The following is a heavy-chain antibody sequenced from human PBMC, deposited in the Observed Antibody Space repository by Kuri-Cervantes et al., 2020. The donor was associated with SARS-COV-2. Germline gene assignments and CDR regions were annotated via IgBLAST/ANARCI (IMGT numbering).Heavy chain of an antibody. CDR3: ARVVGYYYGSGSYYNDQYYFDY. V-gene: IGHV1-69*13. CDR2: IIPIFGTA. J-gene: IGHJ4*02. D-gene: IGHD3-10*01. CDR1: GGTFSRYA. Sequence: SVNVSCKASGGTFSRYAISWVRQAPGQGLEWMGGIIPIFGTANYAQKFQGRVTITADESTSTAYMELRSLRSDDTAVYYCARVVGYYYGSGSYYNDQYYFDYWGQGTLVTVSS.